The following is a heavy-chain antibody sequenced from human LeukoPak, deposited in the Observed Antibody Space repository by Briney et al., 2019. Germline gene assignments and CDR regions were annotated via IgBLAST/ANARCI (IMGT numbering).Heavy chain of an antibody. Sequence: SETLSLTCAVYGTSFSGYYWSWVRQSPRRGLEWIGEIFHSGTTYYNPSLKSRVTMSVDTPRSQFSLKLRSVTAADTAVYYCARHARVATHTNHIDYWGQGALVTVST. CDR2: IFHSGTT. D-gene: IGHD4-23*01. CDR1: GTSFSGYY. CDR3: ARHARVATHTNHIDY. J-gene: IGHJ4*02. V-gene: IGHV4-34*12.